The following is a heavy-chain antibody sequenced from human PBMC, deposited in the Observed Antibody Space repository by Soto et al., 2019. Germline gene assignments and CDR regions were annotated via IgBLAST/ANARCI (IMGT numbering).Heavy chain of an antibody. V-gene: IGHV3-21*01. CDR1: GFTVSNYA. CDR3: ARIKLVDFFFINVDVYDMDV. Sequence: GGSLRLSCAASGFTVSNYAVNWVRQAPGKGLEWVSYISSDSRYIYHGDSGKGRFTISRDNARNSVYLQMNSLRDEDTAVYYCARIKLVDFFFINVDVYDMDVWGQGTPVTVSS. J-gene: IGHJ6*02. CDR2: ISSDSRYI. D-gene: IGHD2-15*01.